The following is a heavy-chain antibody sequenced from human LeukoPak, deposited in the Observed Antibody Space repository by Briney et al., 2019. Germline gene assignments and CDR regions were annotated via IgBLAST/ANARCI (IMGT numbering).Heavy chain of an antibody. CDR3: ARHRYYYDSSGYYYQP. CDR2: IYYSGST. CDR1: GASISSYY. J-gene: IGHJ1*01. D-gene: IGHD3-22*01. Sequence: PSETLSLTCTVSGASISSYYWSWIRQPPGKGLEWIGYIYYSGSTNYNPSLKSRVTISVDTSKNQFSLRLSSVAAADTAVYYCARHRYYYDSSGYYYQPWGQGTLVTVSS. V-gene: IGHV4-59*01.